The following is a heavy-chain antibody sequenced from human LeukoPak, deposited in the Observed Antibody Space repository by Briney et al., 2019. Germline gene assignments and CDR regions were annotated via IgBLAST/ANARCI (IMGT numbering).Heavy chain of an antibody. J-gene: IGHJ6*03. Sequence: GASVKVSCKASGYTFTSYDINWVRQATGHGLEWMGWMNPNSGNTGYAQKFQGRVTMTRNTSISTAYMELSSLRSEAPAVYYCARPSSTGYYRPRYYYYMDVWGKGTTVTVSS. V-gene: IGHV1-8*01. D-gene: IGHD3-9*01. CDR2: MNPNSGNT. CDR3: ARPSSTGYYRPRYYYYMDV. CDR1: GYTFTSYD.